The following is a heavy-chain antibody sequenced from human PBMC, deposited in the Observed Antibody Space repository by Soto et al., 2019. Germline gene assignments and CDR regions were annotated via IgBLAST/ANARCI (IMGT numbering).Heavy chain of an antibody. CDR2: MNPNSGNT. Sequence: ASLKGACKASGYRLTRYVISWVRQENGQGLEWMGWMNPNSGNTGYAQKFQGRVTMTRNTSISTAYMELSSLRSEDMALYYCARVTVGASGFDYWGQGTLVTVSS. V-gene: IGHV1-8*01. J-gene: IGHJ4*02. CDR1: GYRLTRYV. CDR3: ARVTVGASGFDY. D-gene: IGHD1-26*01.